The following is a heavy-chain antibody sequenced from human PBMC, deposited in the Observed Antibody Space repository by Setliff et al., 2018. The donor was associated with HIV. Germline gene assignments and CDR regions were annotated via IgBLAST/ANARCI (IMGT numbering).Heavy chain of an antibody. V-gene: IGHV1-46*01. CDR3: ARDLGGSYQDDAFDI. Sequence: ASVKVSCKASGYTFTSYYMHWVRQAPGQGLEWMGIINPSGGSTSYAQKFKGRVTITTDESTSTAYMELSSLRSEDTAVYYCARDLGGSYQDDAFDIWGQGTMVTVSS. D-gene: IGHD1-26*01. CDR1: GYTFTSYY. J-gene: IGHJ3*02. CDR2: INPSGGST.